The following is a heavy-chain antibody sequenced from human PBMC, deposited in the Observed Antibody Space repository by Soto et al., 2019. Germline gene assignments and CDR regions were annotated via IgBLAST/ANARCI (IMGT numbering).Heavy chain of an antibody. CDR2: IYYSGST. V-gene: IGHV4-31*03. J-gene: IGHJ3*02. CDR3: ARDSRNAFDI. CDR1: GGSISSGGYY. Sequence: TLSLSCTVSGGSISSGGYYWSWIRQHPGKGLEWIGYIYYSGSTYYNPSLKSRVTISVDTSKNQFSLKLSSVTAADTAVYYCARDSRNAFDIWGQGTMVTVSS.